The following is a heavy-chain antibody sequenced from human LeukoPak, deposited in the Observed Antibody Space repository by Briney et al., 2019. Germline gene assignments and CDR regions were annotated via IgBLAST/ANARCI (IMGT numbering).Heavy chain of an antibody. Sequence: GGSLRLSCAASGFTFSTYWMSWVRQAPGKGLEWVAIIKQDAKEKYYINSVKGRFTISRDNAKNSLYLEMNSLRAEDAAVYYCARDNTIFPYWGQGTLVRVSS. CDR3: ARDNTIFPY. V-gene: IGHV3-7*01. J-gene: IGHJ4*02. D-gene: IGHD3-3*01. CDR1: GFTFSTYW. CDR2: IKQDAKEK.